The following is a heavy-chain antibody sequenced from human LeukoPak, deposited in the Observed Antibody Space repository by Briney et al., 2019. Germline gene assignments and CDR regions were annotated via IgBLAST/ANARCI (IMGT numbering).Heavy chain of an antibody. V-gene: IGHV3-7*01. Sequence: GGSLRLSCAASGFTFTRYWMTWVRQAPGKGLEWVANIKHDGSERDYVDSVKGRFTISRDNAKNSVYLQMNSLRAEDTAVYYCARGHSSGWYDQNYFDHWGQGTPVTVSS. CDR2: IKHDGSER. CDR3: ARGHSSGWYDQNYFDH. J-gene: IGHJ4*02. D-gene: IGHD6-19*01. CDR1: GFTFTRYW.